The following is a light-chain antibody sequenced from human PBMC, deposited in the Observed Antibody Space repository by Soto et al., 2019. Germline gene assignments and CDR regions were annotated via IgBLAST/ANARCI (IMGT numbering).Light chain of an antibody. CDR3: QQGSNWPPLT. Sequence: EIVLTQSQVTLSLSPGETATLSCRASQSVGTYLAWYQLKSGQAPRLLIYEASKRATGIPARFSGRGSGTDFTLTISSLEPEDFALYYCQQGSNWPPLTFGGGTKVDIK. CDR2: EAS. V-gene: IGKV3-11*01. J-gene: IGKJ4*01. CDR1: QSVGTY.